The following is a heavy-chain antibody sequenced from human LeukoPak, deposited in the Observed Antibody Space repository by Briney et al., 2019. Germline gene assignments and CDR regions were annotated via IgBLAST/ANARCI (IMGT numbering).Heavy chain of an antibody. D-gene: IGHD6-13*01. V-gene: IGHV4-38-2*02. CDR1: GYSISSGYY. Sequence: SETLSLTCTVSGYSISSGYYWGWIRQPPGKGLEWIGSIYYSGSTYYNPSPKSRVTISVDTSKNQFSLKLSSVTAADTAVYYCARHEAALDAFDIWGQGTMVTVSS. CDR3: ARHEAALDAFDI. J-gene: IGHJ3*02. CDR2: IYYSGST.